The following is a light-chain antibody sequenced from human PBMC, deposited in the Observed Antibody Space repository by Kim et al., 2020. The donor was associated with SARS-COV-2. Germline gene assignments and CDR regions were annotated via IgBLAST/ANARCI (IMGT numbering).Light chain of an antibody. CDR1: TGAVTSASY. J-gene: IGLJ1*01. Sequence: PGGTVTLACASSTGAVTSASYPTWFQQRPAQAPRSLIYGTSNKHSWTPARFSGSLLGGKAALTLSGVQPEDEAEYYCLLYYGGAYVFGTGTKVTVL. V-gene: IGLV7-43*01. CDR3: LLYYGGAYV. CDR2: GTS.